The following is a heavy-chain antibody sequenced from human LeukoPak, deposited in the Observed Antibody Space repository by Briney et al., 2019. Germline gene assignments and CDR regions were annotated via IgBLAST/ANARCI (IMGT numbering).Heavy chain of an antibody. CDR1: GVTSSSYA. J-gene: IGHJ3*02. CDR3: ARDRGTTFDAFDI. CDR2: IIPIFGTA. V-gene: IGHV1-69*05. D-gene: IGHD1-1*01. Sequence: AAVKDSRKASGVTSSSYAISRGRQAPGQGLEWMGGIIPIFGTANYAQNFQSRVTITTDEATSTAYMELSSLSSEDTAVYCCARDRGTTFDAFDIWGQGTMVTASS.